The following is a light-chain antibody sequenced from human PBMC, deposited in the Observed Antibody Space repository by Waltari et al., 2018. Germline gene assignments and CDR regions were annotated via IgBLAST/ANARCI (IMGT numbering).Light chain of an antibody. J-gene: IGKJ1*01. V-gene: IGKV4-1*01. CDR3: QQYYRSRT. CDR2: WAS. Sequence: CKSSQSILYSSNDKNYLAWYQQKPGQPPKLLIYWASTRESGVPDRFSGSGSGTDFTLTISSLQAEDVAVYYCQQYYRSRTFGQGTKVEIK. CDR1: QSILYSSNDKNY.